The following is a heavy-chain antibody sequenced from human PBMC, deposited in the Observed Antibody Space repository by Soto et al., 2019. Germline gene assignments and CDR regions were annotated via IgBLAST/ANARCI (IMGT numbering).Heavy chain of an antibody. D-gene: IGHD3-16*01. J-gene: IGHJ4*02. CDR3: ASGGTVSVSPAWQRLVYVDY. CDR1: GGSISRGAYF. V-gene: IGHV4-31*03. Sequence: QVHLQESGPGQVRPSQTLSLSCSVSGGSISRGAYFWTWIRQFPGKGLEWIAYISYTGATYYNPSLKSRVTILADTSKEQFSLKLNSVTSADTAVYYGASGGTVSVSPAWQRLVYVDYWGQGTLVTVS. CDR2: ISYTGAT.